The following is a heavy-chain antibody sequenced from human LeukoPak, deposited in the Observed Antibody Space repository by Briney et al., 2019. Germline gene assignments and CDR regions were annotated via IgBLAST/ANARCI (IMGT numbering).Heavy chain of an antibody. CDR2: VSGSGGST. J-gene: IGHJ4*02. D-gene: IGHD3-22*01. V-gene: IGHV3-23*01. Sequence: PAGSLRLSCTASGFTFGGYAMSWVRKAPGKGLEWVSAVSGSGGSTYYSDSVQGRFTISRDNSKNTLYLQMNSLRAEDTAVYYCAKGSSRRVGYYIFDYWGQGTLVAVSS. CDR3: AKGSSRRVGYYIFDY. CDR1: GFTFGGYA.